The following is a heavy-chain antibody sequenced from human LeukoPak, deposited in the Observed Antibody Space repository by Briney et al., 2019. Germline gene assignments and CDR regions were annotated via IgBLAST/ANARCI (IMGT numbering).Heavy chain of an antibody. CDR3: ARGPLDPFNFDY. CDR1: GGSISSYY. J-gene: IGHJ4*02. CDR2: IYYSGST. Sequence: PSETLSLTCTVSGGSISSYYWSWIRQPPGKGLAWIGYIYYSGSTNYNPSLKSRVTISVDTSKNQFSLKLSSVTAADTAVYYCARGPLDPFNFDYWGQGTLVTVSS. V-gene: IGHV4-59*01.